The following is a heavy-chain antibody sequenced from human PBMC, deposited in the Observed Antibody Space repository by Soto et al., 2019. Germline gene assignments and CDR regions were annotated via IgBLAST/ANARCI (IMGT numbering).Heavy chain of an antibody. J-gene: IGHJ5*02. CDR2: IIPIFGTA. V-gene: IGHV1-69*13. D-gene: IGHD3-3*01. Sequence: VKVSCKASGGTFSSYAISWVRQAPGQGLEWMGGIIPIFGTANYAQKFQGRVTITADESTSTAYMELSSLRSEDTAVYYCASRIFGVVTGWFDPWGQGTLVTVSS. CDR3: ASRIFGVVTGWFDP. CDR1: GGTFSSYA.